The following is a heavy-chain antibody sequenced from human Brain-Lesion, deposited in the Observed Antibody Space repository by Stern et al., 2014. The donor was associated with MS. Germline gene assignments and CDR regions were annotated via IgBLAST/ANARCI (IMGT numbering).Heavy chain of an antibody. V-gene: IGHV4-61*02. D-gene: IGHD2-2*01. CDR3: ARGRVVPGFQYYATDV. CDR2: ILDSGST. J-gene: IGHJ6*02. Sequence: SSVGYYWSWLRQPAGKGLEFIGPILDSGSTSYTPPHKRRVAISKAAAKNKFSRRRNPMTAAETAVYYCARGRVVPGFQYYATDVWGQGTTVIVSS. CDR1: SSVGYY.